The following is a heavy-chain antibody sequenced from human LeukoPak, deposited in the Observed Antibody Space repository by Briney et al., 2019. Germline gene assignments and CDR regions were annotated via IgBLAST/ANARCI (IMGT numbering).Heavy chain of an antibody. Sequence: SETLSLTCAVYGGSFSLYYWTWIRQSPGKGLEWIGEINHSGNTNYNPSLKSRVTISVDTSKNQFSLQVTSVTAADTAVYYCAREGGDYYYYMDVWGKGTTVTVSS. CDR2: INHSGNT. D-gene: IGHD3-16*01. CDR3: AREGGDYYYYMDV. J-gene: IGHJ6*03. V-gene: IGHV4-34*01. CDR1: GGSFSLYY.